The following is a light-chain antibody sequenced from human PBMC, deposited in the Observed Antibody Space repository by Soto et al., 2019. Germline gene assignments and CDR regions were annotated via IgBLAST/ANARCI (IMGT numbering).Light chain of an antibody. V-gene: IGLV1-40*01. CDR2: GNS. CDR1: SSNIGAGYD. Sequence: QSVLTQPPSVSAAPGQRVTISCTGSSSNIGAGYDVRWYQQLPGTAPKLLFYGNSNRPSGVPDRFSGSKSGTSASLAITGLQAEDEADYYCQSYDSSLSGLVFGTGTKLTVL. J-gene: IGLJ1*01. CDR3: QSYDSSLSGLV.